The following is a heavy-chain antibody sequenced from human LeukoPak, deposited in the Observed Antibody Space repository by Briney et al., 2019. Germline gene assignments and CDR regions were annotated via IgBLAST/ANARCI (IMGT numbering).Heavy chain of an antibody. CDR1: GFTLNTYG. CDR3: VRGSPLGATTNWLDP. Sequence: GSLRLSCAASGFTLNTYGMHWVRQAPGKGLEWVAIIWYDGSNENYADSVKGRFTISRDDSKNTLYLQMNSLRAEDTAMYYCVRGSPLGATTNWLDPWGQGTLVTVSS. CDR2: IWYDGSNE. D-gene: IGHD1-26*01. V-gene: IGHV3-33*01. J-gene: IGHJ5*02.